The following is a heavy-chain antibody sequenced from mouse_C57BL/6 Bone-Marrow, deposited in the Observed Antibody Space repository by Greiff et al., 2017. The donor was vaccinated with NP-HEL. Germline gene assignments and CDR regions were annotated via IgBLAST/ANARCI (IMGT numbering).Heavy chain of an antibody. D-gene: IGHD2-1*01. CDR1: GYTFTDYE. CDR3: TRCYYGTKGYYFDY. CDR2: IDPETGGT. J-gene: IGHJ2*01. V-gene: IGHV1-15*01. Sequence: VKLMESGAELVRPGASVTLSCKASGYTFTDYEMHWVKQTPVHGLEWIGAIDPETGGTAYNQKFKGKAILTADKSSSTAYMELRSLTSEDSAVYYCTRCYYGTKGYYFDYWGQGTTLTVSS.